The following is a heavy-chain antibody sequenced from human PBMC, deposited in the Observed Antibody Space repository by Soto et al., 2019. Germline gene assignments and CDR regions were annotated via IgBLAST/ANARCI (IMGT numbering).Heavy chain of an antibody. CDR1: GGSFSGYY. CDR3: ARTPYYYMDV. Sequence: SETLSLTCAVYGGSFSGYYWSWIRQPPGKGLEWIGEINHSGSTNYNPSLKSRVTISVDTSKNQFSLKLSSVTAADTAVYYCARTPYYYMDVSGKGTTVTVSS. CDR2: INHSGST. V-gene: IGHV4-34*01. J-gene: IGHJ6*03.